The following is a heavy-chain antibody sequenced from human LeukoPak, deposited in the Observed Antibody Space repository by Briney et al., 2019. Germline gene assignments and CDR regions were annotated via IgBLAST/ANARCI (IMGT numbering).Heavy chain of an antibody. Sequence: GGSLRLSCAASGFTVGSNYMSWVRQAPGKGLEWASVIYSGGSTYYADSVKGRFTISRHNSKNTLYLQMNSLRAEDTAVYYCARMGGYYDSSGSPVDAFDIWGQGTMVTVSS. CDR1: GFTVGSNY. CDR2: IYSGGST. V-gene: IGHV3-53*04. D-gene: IGHD3-22*01. CDR3: ARMGGYYDSSGSPVDAFDI. J-gene: IGHJ3*02.